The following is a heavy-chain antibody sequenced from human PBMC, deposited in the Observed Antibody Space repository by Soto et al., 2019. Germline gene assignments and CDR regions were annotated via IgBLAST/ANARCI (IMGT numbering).Heavy chain of an antibody. D-gene: IGHD7-27*01. Sequence: GSLRLSCAASGFTFSSYSMNWVRQAPGKGLEWVSSISSSSSYIYYADSVKGRFTISRDNAKNSLYLQMNSLRAEDTAVYYCARDEVSLTGPKVGAFDIWGQGTMVTVSS. J-gene: IGHJ3*02. V-gene: IGHV3-21*01. CDR2: ISSSSSYI. CDR3: ARDEVSLTGPKVGAFDI. CDR1: GFTFSSYS.